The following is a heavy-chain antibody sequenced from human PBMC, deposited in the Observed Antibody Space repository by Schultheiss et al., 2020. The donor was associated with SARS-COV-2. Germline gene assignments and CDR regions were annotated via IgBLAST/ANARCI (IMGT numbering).Heavy chain of an antibody. J-gene: IGHJ3*02. CDR3: AALLDRPPNDAFDI. Sequence: ASVKVSCKASGYIFTGYYMHWVRQAPGQGLEWMGWINPNSGGTNYAQKFQGWVTMTRDTSISTAYMELSRLRSEDTAVYYCAALLDRPPNDAFDIWGQGTMVTVSS. CDR1: GYIFTGYY. D-gene: IGHD2-2*02. CDR2: INPNSGGT. V-gene: IGHV1-2*04.